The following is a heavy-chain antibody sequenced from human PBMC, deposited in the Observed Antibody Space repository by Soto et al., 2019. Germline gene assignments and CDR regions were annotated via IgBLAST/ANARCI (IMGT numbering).Heavy chain of an antibody. Sequence: QVQLVQSGAEAKKPGSSVKVSCKASGGTFSSYTISWVRQAPGQGLEWMGRIIPILGIANYAQKFQGRVTITADKSTSTAYMELSSLRSEDTAVYYCATLGVTTPGVPDYWGQGTLVTVSS. CDR1: GGTFSSYT. CDR3: ATLGVTTPGVPDY. J-gene: IGHJ4*02. V-gene: IGHV1-69*02. D-gene: IGHD4-17*01. CDR2: IIPILGIA.